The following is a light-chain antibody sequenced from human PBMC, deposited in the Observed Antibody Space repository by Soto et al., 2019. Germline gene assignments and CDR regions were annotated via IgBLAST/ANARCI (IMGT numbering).Light chain of an antibody. CDR1: SSAVGSYNL. CDR2: EGT. J-gene: IGLJ3*02. Sequence: QSALTQPASVSGSPGQSITISCTGSSSAVGSYNLVSWYQQHPGNAPKLMIYEGTKRPSGVSHRFSGSTSGNTASLTISGLQAEDEADYYCCSYAGGTILVFGGGTKVTVL. CDR3: CSYAGGTILV. V-gene: IGLV2-23*01.